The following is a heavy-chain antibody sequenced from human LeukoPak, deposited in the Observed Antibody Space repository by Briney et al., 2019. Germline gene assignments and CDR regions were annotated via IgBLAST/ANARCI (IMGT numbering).Heavy chain of an antibody. V-gene: IGHV3-23*01. D-gene: IGHD3-10*01. Sequence: GGSLRLSCAASGFTFSSYVVSWVRQAPGKGLEWVSAISGSGGSTYYADSVKGRFTISRDNSKNTLYLQMNSLRAEDTAVYHCVGKVTGSGSYYPPDFDYWGQGTLVTVSS. CDR2: ISGSGGST. J-gene: IGHJ4*02. CDR1: GFTFSSYV. CDR3: VGKVTGSGSYYPPDFDY.